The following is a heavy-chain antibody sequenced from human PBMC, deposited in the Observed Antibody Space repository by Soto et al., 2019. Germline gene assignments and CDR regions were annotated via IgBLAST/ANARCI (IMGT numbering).Heavy chain of an antibody. J-gene: IGHJ6*01. CDR3: VRDGSSGWYYYGMDV. CDR1: GGPISSYY. D-gene: IGHD6-19*01. Sequence: SETLSLTCTVSGGPISSYYWSWIRQPAGKGLEWIGRIYMNGSTNYNPSLKSRVTVSVDTSKSQFSLMLNSVTAADTAVYYCVRDGSSGWYYYGMDVWG. CDR2: IYMNGST. V-gene: IGHV4-4*07.